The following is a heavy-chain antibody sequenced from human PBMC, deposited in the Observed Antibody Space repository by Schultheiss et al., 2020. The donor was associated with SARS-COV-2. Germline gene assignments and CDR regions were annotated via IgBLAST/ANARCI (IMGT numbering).Heavy chain of an antibody. CDR1: GYTFTDYY. CDR3: ARHHPVGATIPAPLDY. Sequence: ASVKVSCKTSGYTFTDYYIHWVRQAPGQGLEWMGWFRPISGATYLARKFEARVTMTGDTSINTAYMEVSGLTSDDTAVYYCARHHPVGATIPAPLDYWGQGTLVTVSS. V-gene: IGHV1-2*07. CDR2: FRPISGAT. D-gene: IGHD1-26*01. J-gene: IGHJ4*02.